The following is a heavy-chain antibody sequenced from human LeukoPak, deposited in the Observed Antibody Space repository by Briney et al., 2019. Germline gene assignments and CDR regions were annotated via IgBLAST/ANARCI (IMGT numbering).Heavy chain of an antibody. CDR3: ARIVGAGDAFDI. V-gene: IGHV4-30-4*08. CDR1: GGSISSGDYY. J-gene: IGHJ3*02. CDR2: IYYSGST. D-gene: IGHD1-26*01. Sequence: ASETLSLTCTVSGGSISSGDYYCSWIRQPPGKGLEWIGYIYYSGSTYYNPSLKSRVTISVDTSKNQFSLKLSSVTAADTAVYYCARIVGAGDAFDIWGQGTMVTVSS.